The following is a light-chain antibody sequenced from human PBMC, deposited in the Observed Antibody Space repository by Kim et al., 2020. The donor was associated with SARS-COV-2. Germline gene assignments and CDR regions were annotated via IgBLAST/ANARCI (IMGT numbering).Light chain of an antibody. CDR1: SLRSYY. CDR3: NSRDSSGVV. Sequence: SSELTQDPAVSVALGQTVRITCQGDSLRSYYASWYQQKPGQAPVLVIYGKNNRPSGIPDRLSGSSSGNTASLTITGAQAEDEADYYCNSRDSSGVVFGGGTQVTVL. CDR2: GKN. V-gene: IGLV3-19*01. J-gene: IGLJ2*01.